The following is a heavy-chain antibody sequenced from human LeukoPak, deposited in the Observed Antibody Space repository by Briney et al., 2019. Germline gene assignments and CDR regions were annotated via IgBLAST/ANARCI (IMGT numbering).Heavy chain of an antibody. CDR2: ISSSSSYI. V-gene: IGHV3-21*01. CDR3: ARGLWDYDSRGYPYYFDY. Sequence: PGGSLRLSCAASGFTFSSYSMNWVRQAPGKGLEWVSSISSSSSYIYYADSVKGRFTISRDNAKNSLYLQMNSLRAEDTAVYYCARGLWDYDSRGYPYYFDYWGQGTLVTVSS. D-gene: IGHD3-22*01. CDR1: GFTFSSYS. J-gene: IGHJ4*02.